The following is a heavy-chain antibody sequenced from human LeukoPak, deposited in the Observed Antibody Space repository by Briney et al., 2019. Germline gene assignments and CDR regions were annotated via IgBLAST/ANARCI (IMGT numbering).Heavy chain of an antibody. Sequence: SETLSLTCTVSGGSISSYYWSWIRQPAGKGLEWIGRIYTSGSTNYNPSLKSRVTMSVDTSKNQFSLKLSSVTAADTAVYYCARDGVYCSSTSCPPHFDYWAREPWSPSPQ. D-gene: IGHD2-2*01. V-gene: IGHV4-4*07. J-gene: IGHJ4*02. CDR3: ARDGVYCSSTSCPPHFDY. CDR1: GGSISSYY. CDR2: IYTSGST.